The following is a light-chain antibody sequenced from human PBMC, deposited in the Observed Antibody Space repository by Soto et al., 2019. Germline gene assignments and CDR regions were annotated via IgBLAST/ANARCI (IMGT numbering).Light chain of an antibody. CDR1: QSVSSSY. J-gene: IGKJ4*01. CDR3: QQYGSSRPVT. Sequence: EVVLAQSPGTLSLSPGERATLSCRASQSVSSSYLAWYQQKPGQAPRLLIYGASSRATAIPDRFSGSGSGTDFTLTTSRLEPEDFAVYFCQQYGSSRPVTFGGGTKVEIK. CDR2: GAS. V-gene: IGKV3-20*01.